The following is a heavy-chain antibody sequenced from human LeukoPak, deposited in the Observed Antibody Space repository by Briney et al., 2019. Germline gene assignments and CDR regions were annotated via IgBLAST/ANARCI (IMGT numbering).Heavy chain of an antibody. CDR3: ARDDGDGDYAQPPYFDY. Sequence: GASVKVSCKASGYTFTSYGISWVRQAPGQGLEWMGWISAYNGNTNYAQKLQGRVTMTTDTSTSTAYMELRSLRSDDTAVYYCARDDGDGDYAQPPYFDYWGQGTLVTVSS. CDR1: GYTFTSYG. CDR2: ISAYNGNT. D-gene: IGHD4-17*01. V-gene: IGHV1-18*01. J-gene: IGHJ4*02.